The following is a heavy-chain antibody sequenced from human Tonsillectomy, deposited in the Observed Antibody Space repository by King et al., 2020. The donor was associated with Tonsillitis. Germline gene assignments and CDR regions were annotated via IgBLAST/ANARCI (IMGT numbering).Heavy chain of an antibody. V-gene: IGHV1-8*01. CDR2: MNPNSSNT. Sequence: VQLVESGAEVNKPGASVKVSCTASGYTFTSYDINWVRQATGQGLEWMGWMNPNSSNTGYAQTFQGRVTMTRNTSISTAYMELSSLRSEDTAVYYCARRVHRCRGGSCRGCCYWGQGTLVTVSS. J-gene: IGHJ4*02. CDR1: GYTFTSYD. CDR3: ARRVHRCRGGSCRGCCY. D-gene: IGHD2-15*01.